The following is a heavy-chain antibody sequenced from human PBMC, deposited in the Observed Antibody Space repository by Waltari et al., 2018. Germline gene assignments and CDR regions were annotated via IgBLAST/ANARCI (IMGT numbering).Heavy chain of an antibody. CDR1: GFTFSSYW. J-gene: IGHJ5*02. CDR2: IKQDGREK. Sequence: EVQLVESGGGLVQPGGSLRLSCAASGFTFSSYWMSWVRQAPGKGLEGVAKIKQDGREKYYVDSVKGRFTISRDNAKNSLYLQMNSLRAEDTAVYYCARGKVHDFWSGYYAWGQGTLVTVSS. D-gene: IGHD3-3*01. CDR3: ARGKVHDFWSGYYA. V-gene: IGHV3-7*04.